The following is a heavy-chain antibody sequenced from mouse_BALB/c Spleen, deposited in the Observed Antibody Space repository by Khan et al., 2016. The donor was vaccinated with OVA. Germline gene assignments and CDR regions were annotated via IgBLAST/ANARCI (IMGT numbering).Heavy chain of an antibody. D-gene: IGHD2-4*01. CDR2: INPTTGLT. CDR3: ASSTMIYWSFDV. V-gene: IGHV1S81*02. CDR1: AYTFTSYW. Sequence: QVQLQQPGAELVKPGTSVKLSCKASAYTFTSYWMHWVKQRPGQGLGWIGEINPTTGLTNYNEKFKSKATLTGDTSSSTAYMQLSSLTSEDSAVFYCASSTMIYWSFDVWGTGTTVTVSS. J-gene: IGHJ1*03.